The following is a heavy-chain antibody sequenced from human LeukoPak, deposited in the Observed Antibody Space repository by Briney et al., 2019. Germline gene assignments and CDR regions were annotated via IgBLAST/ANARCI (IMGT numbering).Heavy chain of an antibody. V-gene: IGHV4-59*08. CDR2: IYYSGST. Sequence: SETLSLTCTVSGGSISSYYWSWIRQPPGKGLEWIGYIYYSGSTNYNPSLKSRVTISVDTSKNQFSLKLSSVTAADTAVYYCARPQGYNRHLDYWGQGTLVTVSS. CDR3: ARPQGYNRHLDY. CDR1: GGSISSYY. D-gene: IGHD1-14*01. J-gene: IGHJ4*02.